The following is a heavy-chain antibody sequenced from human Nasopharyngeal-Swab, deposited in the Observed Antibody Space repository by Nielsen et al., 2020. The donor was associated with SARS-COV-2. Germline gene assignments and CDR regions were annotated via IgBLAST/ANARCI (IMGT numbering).Heavy chain of an antibody. Sequence: GSLRLSCAASGFTFSNAWMSWVRQPPGKGLEWIGEINHSGSTNYNPSLKSRVTISVNTSKNQYSLKLSSVTAADTAVYYCARGPPHCSSTSCYRLGAFDIWGQGTMVTVSS. CDR1: GFTFSNAW. CDR2: INHSGST. CDR3: ARGPPHCSSTSCYRLGAFDI. V-gene: IGHV4-34*01. D-gene: IGHD2-2*01. J-gene: IGHJ3*02.